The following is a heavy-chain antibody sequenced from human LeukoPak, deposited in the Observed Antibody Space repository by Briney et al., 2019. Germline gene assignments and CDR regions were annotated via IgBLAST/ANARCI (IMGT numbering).Heavy chain of an antibody. V-gene: IGHV4-34*01. CDR3: ARVGVVVVPAAIIPNWFDP. J-gene: IGHJ5*02. Sequence: NPSETLSLTCAVYRGSFSGYYWSCIRQPPGKGLEWIGEINHSGSTNYNPSLKSRVTISVDTSKNQFSLKLSSVTAADTAVYYCARVGVVVVPAAIIPNWFDPWGQGTLVTVSS. CDR2: INHSGST. CDR1: RGSFSGYY. D-gene: IGHD2-2*01.